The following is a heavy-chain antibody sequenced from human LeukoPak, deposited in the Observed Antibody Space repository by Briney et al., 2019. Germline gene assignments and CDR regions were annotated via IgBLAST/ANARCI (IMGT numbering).Heavy chain of an antibody. J-gene: IGHJ4*02. CDR3: ATDLLSGSYYIFDY. Sequence: ASVKVSCKVSGYTLTELSMHWVRQAPGKGLEWMGGFDPEDGETIYAQKFQGRVTMTEDTSTDTAYMELSSLRSEDTAVYYCATDLLSGSYYIFDYWGQGTLVTVSS. CDR1: GYTLTELS. V-gene: IGHV1-24*01. CDR2: FDPEDGET. D-gene: IGHD1-26*01.